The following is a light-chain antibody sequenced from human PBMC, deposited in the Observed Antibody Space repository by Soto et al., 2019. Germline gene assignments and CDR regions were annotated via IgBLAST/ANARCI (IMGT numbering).Light chain of an antibody. CDR3: GTWDSSLSSVV. Sequence: QSVLTQPPSMSAAPGQRVTISCSGSSSNIGNNYVSWYQQLPGTAPKLLIYDNNMRPSGIPDRFSGSKSGTSATLGITGLQTGDEADYYCGTWDSSLSSVVFGGGTKLTVL. CDR1: SSNIGNNY. J-gene: IGLJ2*01. CDR2: DNN. V-gene: IGLV1-51*01.